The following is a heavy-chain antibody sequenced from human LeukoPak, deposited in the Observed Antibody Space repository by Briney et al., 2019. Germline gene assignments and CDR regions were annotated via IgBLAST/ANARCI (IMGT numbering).Heavy chain of an antibody. CDR1: GYTFTSYG. CDR3: TRDWMTAMKIDCFDP. D-gene: IGHD2-21*02. V-gene: IGHV1-18*01. Sequence: ASVKVSCKASGYTFTSYGISWVRQAPGQGLEWVGCVSTYSDKTHYAQKFQGRVTMTRDTSTTTAYMELRSLTSDDTAVYYCTRDWMTAMKIDCFDPWGQGTLVTVSS. CDR2: VSTYSDKT. J-gene: IGHJ5*02.